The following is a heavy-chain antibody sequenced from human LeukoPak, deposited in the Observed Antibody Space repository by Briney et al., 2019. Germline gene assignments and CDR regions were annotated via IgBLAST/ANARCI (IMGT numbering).Heavy chain of an antibody. V-gene: IGHV4-39*07. CDR1: GDSFSSVTDY. J-gene: IGHJ5*02. Sequence: PSETLSLTCTVSGDSFSSVTDYWAWIRQPPGKGLEWIASGDYSGGTYYNPSLESRVAISADMSKNQFSLKLTSVTGADTAVYYCARASGYYRRHWFDPWGQGTLVTVSS. CDR2: GDYSGGT. D-gene: IGHD3-22*01. CDR3: ARASGYYRRHWFDP.